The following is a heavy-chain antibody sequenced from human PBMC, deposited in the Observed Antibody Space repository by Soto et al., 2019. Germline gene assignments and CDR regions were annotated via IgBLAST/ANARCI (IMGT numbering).Heavy chain of an antibody. CDR1: GGSIRSYY. V-gene: IGHV4-59*01. CDR3: ARVSTSSSEYYYDSSGYPYFDY. J-gene: IGHJ4*02. D-gene: IGHD3-22*01. CDR2: IYYSGST. Sequence: ETLSLTCTVSGGSIRSYYWSWIRQPPGKGLEWIGYIYYSGSTNYNPSLKSRVTISVDTSKNQFSLKLSSVTAADTAVYYCARVSTSSSEYYYDSSGYPYFDYWGQGALVTVSS.